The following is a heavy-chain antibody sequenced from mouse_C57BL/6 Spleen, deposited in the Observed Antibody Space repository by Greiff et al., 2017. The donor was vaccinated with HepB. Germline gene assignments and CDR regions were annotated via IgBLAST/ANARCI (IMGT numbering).Heavy chain of an antibody. CDR1: GYTFTDYY. J-gene: IGHJ4*01. D-gene: IGHD2-5*01. CDR3: ARWGYSNYVHAMDY. CDR2: INPNNGGT. Sequence: EVKLMESGPELVKPGASVKISCKASGYTFTDYYMNWVKQSHGKSLEWIGDINPNNGGTSYNQKFKGKATLTVDKSSSTAYMELRSLTSEDSAVYYCARWGYSNYVHAMDYWGQGTSVTVSS. V-gene: IGHV1-26*01.